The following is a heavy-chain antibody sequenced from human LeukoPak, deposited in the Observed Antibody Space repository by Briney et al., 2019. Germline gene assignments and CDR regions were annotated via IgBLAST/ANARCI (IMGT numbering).Heavy chain of an antibody. CDR2: ISSSSSAI. D-gene: IGHD3-10*01. Sequence: PGGSLRLSCAASGFTVSSNYMSWVRQAPGKGLEWISYISSSSSAINYADSVKGRFTISRDNAKNSLYLQMNSLRAEDTAVYYCVRDGLYYFDYWGQGTLVTVSS. CDR1: GFTVSSNY. J-gene: IGHJ4*02. CDR3: VRDGLYYFDY. V-gene: IGHV3-48*01.